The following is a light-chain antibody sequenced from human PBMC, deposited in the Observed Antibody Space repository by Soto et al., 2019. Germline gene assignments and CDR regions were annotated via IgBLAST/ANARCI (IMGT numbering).Light chain of an antibody. CDR1: QDISNY. Sequence: DIQMTQSPSSLSASVGDRVTITCQASQDISNYLNWYQQKPGKAPKLLIYDASNLETGVPSRFSGSGSRTDFTFTISSLQPDDIATYYCQQYDNLPITFGQGTRLEIK. CDR2: DAS. J-gene: IGKJ5*01. CDR3: QQYDNLPIT. V-gene: IGKV1-33*01.